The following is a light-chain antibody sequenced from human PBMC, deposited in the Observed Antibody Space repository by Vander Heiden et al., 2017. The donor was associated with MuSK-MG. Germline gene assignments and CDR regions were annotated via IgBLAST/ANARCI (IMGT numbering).Light chain of an antibody. CDR1: SSDVGGYNY. CDR2: DVS. J-gene: IGLJ1*01. Sequence: QSALTQPRPVSGSPGQSVTISCTGTSSDVGGYNYVSWYQQHTGKAPNLIFSDVSKRPSGVPARFSGSKSGTTASLTISGLQAEDDADYYCCSYAGSYTFVFGTGTKVTVL. V-gene: IGLV2-11*02. CDR3: CSYAGSYTFV.